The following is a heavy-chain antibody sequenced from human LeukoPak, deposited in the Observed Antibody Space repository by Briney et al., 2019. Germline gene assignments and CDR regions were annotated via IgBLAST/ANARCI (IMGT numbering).Heavy chain of an antibody. CDR3: AKEDYDSSGIDY. V-gene: IGHV3-53*04. D-gene: IGHD3-22*01. J-gene: IGHJ4*02. CDR2: IYSGGST. Sequence: GGSLRLSCAASGFTVSSNYMSWVRQAPGKGLEWVSVIYSGGSTYYADSVKGRFTTSRHNSKNTLYLQMNSLRAEDTAVYYCAKEDYDSSGIDYWGQGTLVTVSS. CDR1: GFTVSSNY.